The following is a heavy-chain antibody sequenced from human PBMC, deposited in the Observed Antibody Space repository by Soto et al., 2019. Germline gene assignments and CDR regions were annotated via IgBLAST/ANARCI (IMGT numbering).Heavy chain of an antibody. V-gene: IGHV4-61*01. J-gene: IGHJ6*02. CDR1: GGSVSSGSSY. D-gene: IGHD3-3*01. CDR2: MYYSGTT. Sequence: QVQLQESGPGLVKPSETLSLTCTVSGGSVSSGSSYWCWIRQPPGKGLEWIGNMYYSGTTNYNPSLKSRLSISVDTSKNQFSLRLTSVTAADTAVYYCASERIRSGYSHYYGMDVWGQGTTVTVSS. CDR3: ASERIRSGYSHYYGMDV.